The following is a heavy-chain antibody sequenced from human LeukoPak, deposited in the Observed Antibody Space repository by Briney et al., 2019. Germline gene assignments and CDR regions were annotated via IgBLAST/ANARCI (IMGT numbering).Heavy chain of an antibody. CDR2: ISDTGNT. V-gene: IGHV3-53*01. J-gene: IGHJ4*02. CDR1: GFTVSSNY. Sequence: GGFLRLSCAASGFTVSSNYMSWVRQAPGKGLEWVSAISDTGNTYHADSVKGRFTISRDSSKNTLFLQMNRLRPEDAAVYYCAKAPVTTCRGAFCYPFDYWGLGTLVTVSS. CDR3: AKAPVTTCRGAFCYPFDY. D-gene: IGHD2-15*01.